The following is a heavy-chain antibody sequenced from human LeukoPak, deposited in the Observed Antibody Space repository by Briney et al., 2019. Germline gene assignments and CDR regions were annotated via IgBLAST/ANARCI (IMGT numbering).Heavy chain of an antibody. Sequence: GGSLRLSCAASGFTFSSYAMSWVRQAPGKGLEWVSAISGSGGSTYYADSVKGRFTISRDNSKNTLYLQMNSLRAEDTAVYYCARERYSYGDYYYYGMDVWGQGTTVTVSS. D-gene: IGHD5-18*01. J-gene: IGHJ6*02. CDR1: GFTFSSYA. V-gene: IGHV3-23*01. CDR3: ARERYSYGDYYYYGMDV. CDR2: ISGSGGST.